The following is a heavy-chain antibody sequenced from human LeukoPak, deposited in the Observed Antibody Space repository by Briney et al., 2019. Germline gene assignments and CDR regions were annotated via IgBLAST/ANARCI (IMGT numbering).Heavy chain of an antibody. CDR3: ARQTGIAVADRTDAFDI. V-gene: IGHV5-51*01. CDR1: GYSFTSNW. J-gene: IGHJ3*02. CDR2: IYPGDSDT. Sequence: GESLKISCKGSGYSFTSNWIGWVRQMPGKGLEWMGIIYPGDSDTRYSPSFQGQVTISADKSISTAYLQWSSLKASDTAMYYCARQTGIAVADRTDAFDIWGQGTMVTVSS. D-gene: IGHD6-19*01.